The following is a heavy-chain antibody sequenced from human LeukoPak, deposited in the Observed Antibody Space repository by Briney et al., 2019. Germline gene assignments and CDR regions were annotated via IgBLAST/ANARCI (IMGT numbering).Heavy chain of an antibody. CDR1: GFTFENFA. CDR3: ARDTHYYGSGSPAFDF. CDR2: ISWNSNKI. D-gene: IGHD3-10*01. J-gene: IGHJ3*01. V-gene: IGHV3-9*01. Sequence: PGGSLRLSCAASGFTFENFAMHWVRQAPGKGLEWVSGISWNSNKIVYADSVKGRFTISRDNAKNSLYLQMNSLKAEDTALYYCARDTHYYGSGSPAFDFWGRGTMVTVSS.